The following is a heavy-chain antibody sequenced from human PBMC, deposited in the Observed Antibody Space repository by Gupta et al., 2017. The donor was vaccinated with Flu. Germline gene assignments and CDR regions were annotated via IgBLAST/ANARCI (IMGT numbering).Heavy chain of an antibody. CDR2: INHSGST. D-gene: IGHD2-2*01. V-gene: IGHV4-34*01. Sequence: QVQLQQWGAGLLKPSETLSLTCAVYGGSFSGYYWSWTRQPPGKGLEWIGEINHSGSTNYNPSLKSRVTISVDTSKNQFSLKLSSVTAADTAVYYCARARCSSTSCYYYYYYYMDVWGKGTTVTVSS. CDR1: GGSFSGYY. CDR3: ARARCSSTSCYYYYYYYMDV. J-gene: IGHJ6*03.